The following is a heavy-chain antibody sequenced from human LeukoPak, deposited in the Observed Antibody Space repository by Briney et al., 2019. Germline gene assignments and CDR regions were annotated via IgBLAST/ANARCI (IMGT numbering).Heavy chain of an antibody. J-gene: IGHJ4*02. V-gene: IGHV4-59*08. D-gene: IGHD2-21*02. CDR2: IYYSGST. CDR3: ARHGGDLFFDY. Sequence: SETLSLTCTVSGSSISSYYWSWLRQPPGKGLEWIGYIYYSGSTNYNPSLKSRVTISVDTSKNQFSLKLSSVTAADTAVYYCARHGGDLFFDYWGQGTLVTVSS. CDR1: GSSISSYY.